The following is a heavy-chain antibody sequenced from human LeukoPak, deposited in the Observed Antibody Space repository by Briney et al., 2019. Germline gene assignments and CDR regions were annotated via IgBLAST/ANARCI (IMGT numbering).Heavy chain of an antibody. V-gene: IGHV3-64D*09. CDR1: GFTFSKYA. Sequence: GGSLRPSCSASGFTFSKYAMHWVRQAPGKGLEYVSAINDNGRSTYYADSVKGRFSISRDNSKSTLYLQMSSLRTEDTAVYYCVKYSSGWYYDYWGQGTLVTVSS. D-gene: IGHD6-19*01. CDR3: VKYSSGWYYDY. CDR2: INDNGRST. J-gene: IGHJ4*02.